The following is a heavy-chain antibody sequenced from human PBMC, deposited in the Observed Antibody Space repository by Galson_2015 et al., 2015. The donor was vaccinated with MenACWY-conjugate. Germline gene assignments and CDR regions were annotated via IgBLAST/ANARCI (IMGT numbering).Heavy chain of an antibody. D-gene: IGHD3-9*01. J-gene: IGHJ3*02. CDR3: ARLSTDWLLPSGAFDI. CDR2: ISYSGST. Sequence: SETLSLTCTVSGGSVSSYFWSWIRQPPGKGLELIGYISYSGSTNYNPSLKSRVTISVDTSKNQFSLKLSSVTAAGTAVYYCARLSTDWLLPSGAFDIWGQGTMVTVSS. V-gene: IGHV4-59*08. CDR1: GGSVSSYF.